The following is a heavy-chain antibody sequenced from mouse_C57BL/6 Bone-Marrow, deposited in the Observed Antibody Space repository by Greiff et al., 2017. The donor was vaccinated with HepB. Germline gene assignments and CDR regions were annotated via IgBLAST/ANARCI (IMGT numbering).Heavy chain of an antibody. D-gene: IGHD1-1*01. V-gene: IGHV5-6*01. Sequence: EVMLVESGGDLVKPGGSLKLSCAASGFTFSSYGMSWVRQTPDKRLEWVATISSGGSYTYYPDSVKGRFTISRDNAKNTLYLQMSSLKSEDTAMYLCARQGRYYYGSSYVKYYYAMDYWGQGTSVTVSS. CDR3: ARQGRYYYGSSYVKYYYAMDY. CDR1: GFTFSSYG. J-gene: IGHJ4*01. CDR2: ISSGGSYT.